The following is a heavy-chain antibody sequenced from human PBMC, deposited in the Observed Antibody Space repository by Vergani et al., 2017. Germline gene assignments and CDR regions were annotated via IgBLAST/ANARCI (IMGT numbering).Heavy chain of an antibody. D-gene: IGHD2-2*01. Sequence: EVQLVESGGGLVQPGGSLRLSCVASGFTFSDHYMDWVRQAPGKRLEWVGRTRNKANSYTTEYAAPVKGRFTISRDDSKNSLYLQMNSLKIEDTAVYYCARLGYCSSTTCRQAFDIWGQGTMVTVSS. CDR2: TRNKANSYTT. CDR3: ARLGYCSSTTCRQAFDI. V-gene: IGHV3-72*01. J-gene: IGHJ3*02. CDR1: GFTFSDHY.